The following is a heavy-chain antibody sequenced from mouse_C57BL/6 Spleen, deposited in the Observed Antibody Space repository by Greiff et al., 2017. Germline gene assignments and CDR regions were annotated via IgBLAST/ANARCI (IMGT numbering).Heavy chain of an antibody. Sequence: QVHVKQPGAELVKPGASVKMSCKASGYTFTSYWITWVKQRPGQGLEWIGDIYPGSGSTNYNEKFKSKATLTVDTSSSTAYMQLSSLTSEDSAVYYCAREEGTYYSNYGYFDVWGTGTTVTVSS. CDR2: IYPGSGST. CDR1: GYTFTSYW. D-gene: IGHD2-5*01. V-gene: IGHV1-55*01. CDR3: AREEGTYYSNYGYFDV. J-gene: IGHJ1*03.